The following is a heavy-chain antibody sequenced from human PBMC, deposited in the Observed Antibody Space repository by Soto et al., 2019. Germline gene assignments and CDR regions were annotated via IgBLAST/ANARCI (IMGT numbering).Heavy chain of an antibody. CDR1: GGSISSSSYY. D-gene: IGHD6-13*01. CDR3: ARRAAAGLNYYYYYGMDV. V-gene: IGHV4-39*01. CDR2: IYYSGST. Sequence: PSETLSLTCTVSGGSISSSSYYWGWIRQPPGKGLEWIGSIYYSGSTYYNPSLKSRVTISVDTSKNQFSLKLSSVTAADTAVYYCARRAAAGLNYYYYYGMDVWGQGTTVTVSS. J-gene: IGHJ6*02.